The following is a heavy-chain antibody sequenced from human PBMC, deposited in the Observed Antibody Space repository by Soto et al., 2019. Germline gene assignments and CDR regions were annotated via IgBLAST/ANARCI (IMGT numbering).Heavy chain of an antibody. D-gene: IGHD3-3*01. J-gene: IGHJ4*02. Sequence: GGSLRLSFAASGFIFGSYALSWVRQAPGKWLEWVSTISGSDGNTFYADSVKGRFSISRDTSQNTLYLQMNSLRADDKAIYYCARWSYLDYWGQGTRVTVSS. CDR1: GFIFGSYA. CDR3: ARWSYLDY. CDR2: ISGSDGNT. V-gene: IGHV3-23*01.